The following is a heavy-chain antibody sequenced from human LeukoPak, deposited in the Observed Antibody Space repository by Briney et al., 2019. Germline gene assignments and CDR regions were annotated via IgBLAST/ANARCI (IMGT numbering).Heavy chain of an antibody. Sequence: ASVTVSCKASGYTFTSYGISWVRQAPGQGLEGMGWISAYNGNTNYAQKLQGRVTMTTDTSTSTAYMELRSLRSDDTAVYYCARALEVVDFCDYWGQGTLVTVSS. V-gene: IGHV1-18*01. J-gene: IGHJ4*02. CDR2: ISAYNGNT. CDR1: GYTFTSYG. CDR3: ARALEVVDFCDY. D-gene: IGHD3-22*01.